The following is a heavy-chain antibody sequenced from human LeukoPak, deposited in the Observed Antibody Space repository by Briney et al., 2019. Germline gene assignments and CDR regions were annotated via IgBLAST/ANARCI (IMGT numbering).Heavy chain of an antibody. CDR1: GYTFTGYY. Sequence: ASVKVSCKASGYTFTGYYMHWVRQAPGQGLEWMGWINPNSGGTNYALKFQGWVTMTRDTSISTAYMELSRLRSDDTAVYYCARGSLPGSGYYDSYPGYYYGMDVWGQGTTVTVSS. CDR2: INPNSGGT. J-gene: IGHJ6*02. V-gene: IGHV1-2*04. CDR3: ARGSLPGSGYYDSYPGYYYGMDV. D-gene: IGHD3-22*01.